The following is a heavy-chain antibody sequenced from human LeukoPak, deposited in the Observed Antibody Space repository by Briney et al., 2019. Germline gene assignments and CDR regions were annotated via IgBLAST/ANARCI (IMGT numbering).Heavy chain of an antibody. CDR2: ISSNGGST. CDR1: GFTFSNYA. CDR3: FGSGSFNWFDP. V-gene: IGHV3-64D*06. D-gene: IGHD3-10*01. Sequence: GGSLRLSCAASGFTFSNYAMNWVRQAPGKGLEWVSGISSNGGSTYYADSVKGRFTVSRDNSKNTLYLQMSSLRAEDTAVYYCFGSGSFNWFDPWGQGTLVIVSS. J-gene: IGHJ5*02.